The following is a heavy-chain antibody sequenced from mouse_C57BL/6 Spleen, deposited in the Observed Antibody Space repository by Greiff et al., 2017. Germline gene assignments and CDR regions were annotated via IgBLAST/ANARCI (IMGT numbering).Heavy chain of an antibody. CDR1: GYTFTSYW. CDR3: ARSRGLRGPSPYYFDV. CDR2: IDPSDSET. J-gene: IGHJ1*03. V-gene: IGHV1-52*01. D-gene: IGHD2-4*01. Sequence: QVQLQQPGAELVRPGSSVKLSCKASGYTFTSYWMHWVKQRPIQGLEWIGNIDPSDSETHYNQKFKDKATLTVDKSSSTAYMQLSSLTSADSAVYYCARSRGLRGPSPYYFDVWGTGTTVTVSS.